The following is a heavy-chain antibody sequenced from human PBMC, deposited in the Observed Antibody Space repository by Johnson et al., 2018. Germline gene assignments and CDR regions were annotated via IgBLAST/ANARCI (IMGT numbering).Heavy chain of an antibody. CDR2: IKQDGSEK. D-gene: IGHD3-9*01. Sequence: VQLVESGGGLVQPGGSLRLSCAASGFTFSSYWMSWVRQAPGKGLEWVANIKQDGSEKYYVDSVKGRFTISRDNAKNSLYLQMNSLRAEDTAVYYCARDKKAEDYVFLPGYPLGYYYYYMDVWGKGTTVTVSS. CDR1: GFTFSSYW. V-gene: IGHV3-7*01. J-gene: IGHJ6*03. CDR3: ARDKKAEDYVFLPGYPLGYYYYYMDV.